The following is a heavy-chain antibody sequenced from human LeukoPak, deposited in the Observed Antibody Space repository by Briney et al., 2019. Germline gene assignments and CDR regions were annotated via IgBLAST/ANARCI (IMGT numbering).Heavy chain of an antibody. CDR1: GGSISSYY. CDR2: IYYSGST. CDR3: ARDLKGRAYFDY. J-gene: IGHJ4*02. V-gene: IGHV4-59*12. Sequence: PSETLSLTCTVSGGSISSYYWSWIRQPPGKGLEWIGYIYYSGSTNYNPSLKSRVTISVDTSKNQFSLKLSSVTAADTAVYYCARDLKGRAYFDYWGQGTLVTVSS.